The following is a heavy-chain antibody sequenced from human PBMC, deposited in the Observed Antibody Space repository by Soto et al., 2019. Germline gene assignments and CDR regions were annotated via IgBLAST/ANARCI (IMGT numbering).Heavy chain of an antibody. CDR2: ISGSGGST. J-gene: IGHJ4*02. V-gene: IGHV3-23*01. Sequence: EVQLLESGGGLVQPGESLRLSCAASGFFFSSFVMSWVRQAPGKELEWVAAISGSGGSTYYADSVKGRFSISRDSSKKTLYVQMNSLRAEDTAVYYCAKGGTAVSKGKYYFDYWGQGTLVTVSS. CDR3: AKGGTAVSKGKYYFDY. D-gene: IGHD4-17*01. CDR1: GFFFSSFV.